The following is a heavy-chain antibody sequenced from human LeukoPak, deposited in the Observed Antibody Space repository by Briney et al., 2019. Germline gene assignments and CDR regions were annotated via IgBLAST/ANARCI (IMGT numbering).Heavy chain of an antibody. J-gene: IGHJ4*02. CDR2: VYYSGST. CDR1: NVSITSHY. V-gene: IGHV4-59*08. Sequence: SETLSLTCTVSNVSITSHYWSWIRQSPGQGPEWIGYVYYSGSTSYNPSLKSRVTVSMDTSKKQFSLIMKSVTGADTAVYFCARFNWGGYYFDSWGQGALVTVSS. D-gene: IGHD7-27*01. CDR3: ARFNWGGYYFDS.